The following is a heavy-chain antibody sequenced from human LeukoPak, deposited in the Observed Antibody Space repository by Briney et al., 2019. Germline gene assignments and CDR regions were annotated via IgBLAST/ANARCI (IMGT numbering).Heavy chain of an antibody. Sequence: GASVSVSCAASGYTFTSYYMHWVPQAPGQGLEWRGIINGSGGSISYAQTVQGRVTITRDITTSTVYMEMSSLRSEDTAVYYCARDSLAAAATGGAFDIWGQGTMVTVSS. J-gene: IGHJ3*02. CDR2: INGSGGSI. V-gene: IGHV1-46*04. D-gene: IGHD6-13*01. CDR1: GYTFTSYY. CDR3: ARDSLAAAATGGAFDI.